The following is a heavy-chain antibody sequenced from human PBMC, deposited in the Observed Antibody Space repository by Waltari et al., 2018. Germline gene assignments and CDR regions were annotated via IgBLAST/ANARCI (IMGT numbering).Heavy chain of an antibody. V-gene: IGHV3-33*01. CDR1: GFTFSSYG. CDR2: IWYDGSNK. Sequence: QVQLVESGGGVVQPGRSLRLSCAASGFTFSSYGLHWVRQAPGKGLEWVAVIWYDGSNKYYADSVKGRFTISRDNSKNTLYLQMNSLRAEDTAVYYCARGLRPTHATFGYFDYWGQGTLVTVSS. D-gene: IGHD3-16*01. J-gene: IGHJ4*02. CDR3: ARGLRPTHATFGYFDY.